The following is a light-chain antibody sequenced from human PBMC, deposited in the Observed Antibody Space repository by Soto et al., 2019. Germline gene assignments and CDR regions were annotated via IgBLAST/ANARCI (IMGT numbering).Light chain of an antibody. CDR3: QRYDSSPWT. J-gene: IGKJ1*01. Sequence: EMVLTQSPGTLSLSPGERATLSCRASQSVSNSFLAWYQRIPGQSPRLLIYGASRRATGIPDRFSGSGSGTDFTLTISSLEPEDFGMYYCQRYDSSPWTFGQGTKVEIK. CDR1: QSVSNSF. V-gene: IGKV3-20*01. CDR2: GAS.